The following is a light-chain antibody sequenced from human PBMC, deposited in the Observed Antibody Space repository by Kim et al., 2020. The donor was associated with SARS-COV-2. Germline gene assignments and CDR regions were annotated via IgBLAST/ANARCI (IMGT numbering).Light chain of an antibody. V-gene: IGLV1-51*01. CDR1: GSNSGKKY. CDR2: DDN. CDR3: GTWDSSLRVV. J-gene: IGLJ2*01. Sequence: GEKGSVSGSGSGSNSGKKYVAWYQQLPGTAPKLRIYDDNKRPSGIPDRFSGSKSGTSATLGITGLQTGDEADYYCGTWDSSLRVVFGGGTQLTVL.